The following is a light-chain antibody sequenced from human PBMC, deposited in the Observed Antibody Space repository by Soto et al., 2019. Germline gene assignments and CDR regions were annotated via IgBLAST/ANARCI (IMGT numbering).Light chain of an antibody. CDR3: CSYAGSSSYVV. Sequence: QSALTQPASVSGSPGQSITISCTGTSSDFGSYNLVSWYQQHPGKAPKLMIYEGSNRPSGVSNRFSGSKSGNTASLTISGLQAEDEADYYCCSYAGSSSYVVFGGGTKVTVL. CDR1: SSDFGSYNL. CDR2: EGS. V-gene: IGLV2-23*01. J-gene: IGLJ2*01.